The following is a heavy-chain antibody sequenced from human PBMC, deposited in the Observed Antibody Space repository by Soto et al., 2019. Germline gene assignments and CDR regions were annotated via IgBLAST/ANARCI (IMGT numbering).Heavy chain of an antibody. J-gene: IGHJ3*02. CDR3: AKDLSSSDSDAFDI. D-gene: IGHD6-25*01. CDR2: ISGSGGST. Sequence: GGSRNLSCASSGFTFRNYAMSLVSQAPGKGLEWVSAISGSGGSTYYADSVKGRFTISRDNSKNTLYPQMNSLRAEDTAVYYCAKDLSSSDSDAFDIWGQGTMVTVSS. V-gene: IGHV3-23*01. CDR1: GFTFRNYA.